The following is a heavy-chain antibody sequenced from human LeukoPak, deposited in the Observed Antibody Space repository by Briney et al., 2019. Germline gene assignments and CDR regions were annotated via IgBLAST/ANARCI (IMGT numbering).Heavy chain of an antibody. CDR2: MYYSGST. Sequence: PSETLSLTCTVSGGAISTSRRYWGWIRQPPGKGLEWIGSMYYSGSTYYDPSLKSRVTISVDTYKSRFSLKLSSVTAADTAVYYCATTVTTRYYFDSWGQGTLVTVSS. CDR1: GGAISTSRRY. J-gene: IGHJ4*02. CDR3: ATTVTTRYYFDS. V-gene: IGHV4-39*01. D-gene: IGHD4-17*01.